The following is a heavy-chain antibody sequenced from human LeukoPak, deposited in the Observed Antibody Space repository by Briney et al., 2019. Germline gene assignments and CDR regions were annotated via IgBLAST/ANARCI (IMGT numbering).Heavy chain of an antibody. J-gene: IGHJ4*02. Sequence: GGSLRLSCAASGFTFSSYAMSWVRQAPGKGLEWVSAISGSGGSTYYADSVKGRFTISRDNSKNTLYLQMNSLRAEDTAVYYCAKDSRYNSSWYNRVYWGQGTLVTVSS. CDR2: ISGSGGST. V-gene: IGHV3-23*01. CDR3: AKDSRYNSSWYNRVY. D-gene: IGHD6-13*01. CDR1: GFTFSSYA.